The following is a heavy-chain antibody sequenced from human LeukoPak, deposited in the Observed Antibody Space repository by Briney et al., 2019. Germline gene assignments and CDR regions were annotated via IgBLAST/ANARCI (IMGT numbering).Heavy chain of an antibody. CDR2: IIPIFGTA. V-gene: IGHV1-69*13. Sequence: GASVKVSCKASGGTFSSYAISWVRQAPGQGLERMGGIIPIFGTANYAQKFQGRVTITADESTSTAYMELSSLRSGDTAVYYCARDLGNTMIVYDVAFDIWGQGTMVTVSS. CDR1: GGTFSSYA. D-gene: IGHD3-22*01. CDR3: ARDLGNTMIVYDVAFDI. J-gene: IGHJ3*02.